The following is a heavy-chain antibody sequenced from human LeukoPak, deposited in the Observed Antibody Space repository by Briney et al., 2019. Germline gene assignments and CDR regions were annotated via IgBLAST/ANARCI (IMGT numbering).Heavy chain of an antibody. Sequence: GESLKISCKGSGYSFTSYWIGWVRQMPGKGLEWMGIIYPGDSDTRYSPSFQGQVTISADKSISTAYLQWSSLKASDTAMYYCARYLRFVVVVAATHDAFDIWGQGTMVTVSS. D-gene: IGHD2-15*01. J-gene: IGHJ3*02. V-gene: IGHV5-51*01. CDR1: GYSFTSYW. CDR3: ARYLRFVVVVAATHDAFDI. CDR2: IYPGDSDT.